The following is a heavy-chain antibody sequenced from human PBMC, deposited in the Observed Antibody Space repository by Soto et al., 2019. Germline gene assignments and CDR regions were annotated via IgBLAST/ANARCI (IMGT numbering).Heavy chain of an antibody. CDR1: GFTFSGYA. V-gene: IGHV3-23*01. CDR2: ISGSGAST. CDR3: ARCTSPWYYYAMDV. D-gene: IGHD2-2*01. Sequence: VGSLRLSCAASGFTFSGYAMSWVRQAPGKGLEWVSAISGSGASTYYADSVKGRFTFSRDNSNNTLFLLMDSLRAEDTAMYYCARCTSPWYYYAMDVWGQGTTVTVSS. J-gene: IGHJ6*02.